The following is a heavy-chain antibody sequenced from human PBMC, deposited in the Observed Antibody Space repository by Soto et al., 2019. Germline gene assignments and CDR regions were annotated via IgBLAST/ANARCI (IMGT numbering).Heavy chain of an antibody. CDR2: IIPLFGTT. CDR3: AYGDIVIEY. Sequence: QVQLVQSGAEVKKPGSSVKVSCKVSEGTFSSYDISWVRQAPGQGLEWMGGIIPLFGTTNYAQKFQGRVTITADESTSTAYMELISLRSEDTAVYYCAYGDIVIEYWGQGTLVTVSS. V-gene: IGHV1-69*12. D-gene: IGHD5-12*01. CDR1: EGTFSSYD. J-gene: IGHJ4*02.